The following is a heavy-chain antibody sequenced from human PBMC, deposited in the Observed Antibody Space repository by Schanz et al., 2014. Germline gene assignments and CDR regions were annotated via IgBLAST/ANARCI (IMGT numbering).Heavy chain of an antibody. V-gene: IGHV3-NL1*01. CDR1: GFTFSSYG. CDR3: AMGGYQLHH. CDR2: ISWNGGTK. D-gene: IGHD1-7*01. Sequence: QVQLVESGGGVVQPGRSLRLSCAASGFTFSSYGMHWVRQAPGKGLEWVSGISWNGGTKDYADSVKGRFTISRDNGKKSLYLQMNSLRAEDTAVYFCAMGGYQLHHWGQGTLVTVSA. J-gene: IGHJ4*02.